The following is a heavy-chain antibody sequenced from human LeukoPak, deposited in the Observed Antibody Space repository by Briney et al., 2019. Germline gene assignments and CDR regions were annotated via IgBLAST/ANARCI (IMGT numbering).Heavy chain of an antibody. CDR1: GFSFGNYW. J-gene: IGHJ4*02. Sequence: GGSLRLSCAASGFSFGNYWMIWVRQAPGKGLEWVANIKQDGNEKYYVDSVRGRVTISRDNAKNSLCLQMNSLRAEDTAVYYCARDGSSGISHAADYWGQGTLVTVSS. D-gene: IGHD3-22*01. CDR3: ARDGSSGISHAADY. V-gene: IGHV3-7*01. CDR2: IKQDGNEK.